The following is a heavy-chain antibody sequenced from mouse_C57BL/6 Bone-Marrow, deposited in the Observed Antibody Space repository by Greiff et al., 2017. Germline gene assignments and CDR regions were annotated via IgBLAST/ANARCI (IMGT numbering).Heavy chain of an antibody. CDR3: AREEADCSKYLDY. CDR1: GYTFTSYW. Sequence: QVQLQQPGAELVKPGASVKLSCKASGYTFTSYWMHWVKQRPGRGLECIGRIDPNSGGTKYNEKFKSKATMTVDKPSSTAYLQLSSLTSEDSAFYYWAREEADCSKYLDYWGQGTALTVSA. D-gene: IGHD2-5*01. V-gene: IGHV1-72*01. CDR2: IDPNSGGT. J-gene: IGHJ2*01.